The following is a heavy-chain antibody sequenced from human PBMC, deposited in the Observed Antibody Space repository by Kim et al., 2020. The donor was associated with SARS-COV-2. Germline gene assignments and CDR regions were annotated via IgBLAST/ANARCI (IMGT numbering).Heavy chain of an antibody. Sequence: SETLSLTCAVYGGSFSGYYWSWIRQPPGKGLEWIGEINHSGSTNYNPSLKSRVTISVDTSKNQFSLKLSSVTAADTAVYYCARGKDIVVVVADYWYFDLWGRGTLVTVSS. J-gene: IGHJ2*01. D-gene: IGHD2-15*01. CDR3: ARGKDIVVVVADYWYFDL. CDR2: INHSGST. CDR1: GGSFSGYY. V-gene: IGHV4-34*01.